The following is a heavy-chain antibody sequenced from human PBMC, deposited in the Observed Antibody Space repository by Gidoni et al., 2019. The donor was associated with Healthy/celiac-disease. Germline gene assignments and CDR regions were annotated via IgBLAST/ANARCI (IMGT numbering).Heavy chain of an antibody. CDR1: GFTVSSNY. J-gene: IGHJ5*02. V-gene: IGHV3-53*04. CDR3: ARVFSSFPDNWFDP. Sequence: EVQLVESGGGSVQPGGSLRLSCAASGFTVSSNYMSWVRQAPGKGLEWVSVIYSGGSTYYADSVKGRFTISRHNSKNTLYLQMNSLRAEDTAVYYCARVFSSFPDNWFDPWGQGTLVTVSS. CDR2: IYSGGST. D-gene: IGHD6-13*01.